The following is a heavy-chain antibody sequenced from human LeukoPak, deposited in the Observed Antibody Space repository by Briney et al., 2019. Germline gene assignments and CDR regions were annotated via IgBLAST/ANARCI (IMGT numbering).Heavy chain of an antibody. V-gene: IGHV4-61*09. J-gene: IGHJ6*03. Sequence: SETLSLTCTGSGGSIRSGRYYWSWIRQPAGKGLEWIGHFYTSGSTNYNPSLKSRVNISGDTSKNQFSLKLNPVTAADTAVYYCARGSVGGGNYYNYYMDVWGKGTTVTVSS. D-gene: IGHD5/OR15-5a*01. CDR2: FYTSGST. CDR1: GGSIRSGRYY. CDR3: ARGSVGGGNYYNYYMDV.